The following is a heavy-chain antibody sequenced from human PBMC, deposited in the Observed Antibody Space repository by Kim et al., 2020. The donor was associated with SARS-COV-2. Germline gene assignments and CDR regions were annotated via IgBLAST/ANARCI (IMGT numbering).Heavy chain of an antibody. CDR2: INTDGSIT. Sequence: GGSLRLSCATSGFTFSKIWMLWVRQAPGRGLEWVSHINTDGSITNYADSVKGRFTISRDNAKNTVSLQMNSLRAEDTAVYYCAKGIRGGFDISGQGTMVTVSS. CDR3: AKGIRGGFDI. J-gene: IGHJ3*02. D-gene: IGHD2-15*01. V-gene: IGHV3-74*01. CDR1: GFTFSKIW.